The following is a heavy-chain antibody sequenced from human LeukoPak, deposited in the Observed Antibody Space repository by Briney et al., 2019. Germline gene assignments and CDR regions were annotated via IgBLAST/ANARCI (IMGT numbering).Heavy chain of an antibody. CDR2: VSAYNGNR. CDR3: ARDGSLLVVTAILDPYFDY. D-gene: IGHD2-21*02. CDR1: GYTFTSYG. Sequence: GATVKLTCKASGYTFTSYGISWVRQAPGPGLERMGWVSAYNGNRNYAQKLQGRVTMTTDTSTSTAYMELRSLRSDGTAVYYCARDGSLLVVTAILDPYFDYWGQGTLVTVSS. V-gene: IGHV1-18*01. J-gene: IGHJ4*02.